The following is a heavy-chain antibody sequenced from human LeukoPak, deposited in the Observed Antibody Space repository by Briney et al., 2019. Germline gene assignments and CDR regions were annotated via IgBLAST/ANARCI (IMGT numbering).Heavy chain of an antibody. CDR2: IYYSGST. V-gene: IGHV4-59*01. J-gene: IGHJ4*02. Sequence: PSETLSLTCTVSGGSISSYYWSWIRQPPGKGLEWIGYIYYSGSTNYNPSLKSRVTISVDTSKNQFSLKLSSVTAADTAVYYCARERSGSYLDYWGQGTLVTVSS. D-gene: IGHD1-26*01. CDR3: ARERSGSYLDY. CDR1: GGSISSYY.